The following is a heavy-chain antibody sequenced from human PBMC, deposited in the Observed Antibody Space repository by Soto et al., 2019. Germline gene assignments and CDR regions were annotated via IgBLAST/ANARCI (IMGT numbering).Heavy chain of an antibody. D-gene: IGHD6-13*01. CDR3: ARHRGAAGAFDY. CDR2: IYHSGST. Sequence: PSETLSLTCAVSGGSLSSGGYSWSWVRQPPGKGLEWIGYIYHSGSTYYNPSLKSRVTISVDRSKSQFSLKLSSVTAADTAVYYCARHRGAAGAFDYWGQGTLVTVSS. V-gene: IGHV4-30-2*01. J-gene: IGHJ4*02. CDR1: GGSLSSGGYS.